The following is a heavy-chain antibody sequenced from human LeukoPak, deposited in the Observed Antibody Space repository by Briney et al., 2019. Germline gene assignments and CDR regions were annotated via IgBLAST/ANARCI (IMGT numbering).Heavy chain of an antibody. CDR2: ISAYNGNT. V-gene: IGHV1-18*01. CDR3: ARGRSKGLRFLEWSFYPRNDALDI. CDR1: GYTFTSYG. Sequence: ASVKVSCKASGYTFTSYGINWVRQAPGQGLEWMGWISAYNGNTNYAQTLQGRVTMTTGTSTSTAYMERRSLRSDDTHVYYCARGRSKGLRFLEWSFYPRNDALDIWGPGTMVTVSS. J-gene: IGHJ3*02. D-gene: IGHD3-3*01.